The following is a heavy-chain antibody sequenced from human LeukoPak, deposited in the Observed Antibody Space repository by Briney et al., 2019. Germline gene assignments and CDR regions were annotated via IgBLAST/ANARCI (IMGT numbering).Heavy chain of an antibody. J-gene: IGHJ4*02. D-gene: IGHD6-19*01. V-gene: IGHV3-48*02. CDR3: ARDTTTVAAVRTFDY. Sequence: GGSLRLSCAASGFRFSVYSMNWVRQAPGKGLEWVSYINSFSSVMYYADSVRGRFTISRDDAKNSLYPQMNSLRDEGAAIYYCARDTTTVAAVRTFDYWGQGTLVTVSS. CDR2: INSFSSVM. CDR1: GFRFSVYS.